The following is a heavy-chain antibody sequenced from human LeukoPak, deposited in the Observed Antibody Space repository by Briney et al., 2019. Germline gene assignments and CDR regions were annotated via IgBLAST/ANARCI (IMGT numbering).Heavy chain of an antibody. V-gene: IGHV4-59*01. J-gene: IGHJ4*02. CDR2: IRSSGSI. CDR3: ARMATIRGNGYHFDF. D-gene: IGHD5-24*01. Sequence: SETLSLTCSVSGDSISGYYWNWIRQSPEKGLEWIAYIRSSGSINYNTSLRSRATISLDTSKNQFSLRLTAVSAADTAVYYCARMATIRGNGYHFDFWGQETLVTVSS. CDR1: GDSISGYY.